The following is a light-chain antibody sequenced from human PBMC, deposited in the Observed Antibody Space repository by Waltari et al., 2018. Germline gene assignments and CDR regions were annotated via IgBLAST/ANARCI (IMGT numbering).Light chain of an antibody. CDR3: QQNYSTPFS. CDR2: WVS. Sequence: DIVLTQSPDSLSVSLGERATIKCTSSQTLLYNTDNQSYLGWYQNKPGQPPKRLLYWVSVRDSGVPDRFSGTGSGTDFTLTISSLQPEDVAVYYCQQNYSTPFSFGPGTKVDVK. CDR1: QTLLYNTDNQSY. J-gene: IGKJ3*01. V-gene: IGKV4-1*01.